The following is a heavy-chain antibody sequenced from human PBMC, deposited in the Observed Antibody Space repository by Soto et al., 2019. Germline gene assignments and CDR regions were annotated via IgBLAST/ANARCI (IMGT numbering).Heavy chain of an antibody. Sequence: QLQLQESGSGLVKPSQTLSLTCAVSGGSISSGGYSWSWIRQPPGKGLEWIGYIYHSGSTYYNPSLKSRVTISVDRSKKQLSVKLSSVTAADTAVYFCAREHRGSDGQYCYGMDVWGQGTTVTVSS. V-gene: IGHV4-30-2*01. CDR1: GGSISSGGYS. CDR3: AREHRGSDGQYCYGMDV. J-gene: IGHJ6*02. CDR2: IYHSGST. D-gene: IGHD6-19*01.